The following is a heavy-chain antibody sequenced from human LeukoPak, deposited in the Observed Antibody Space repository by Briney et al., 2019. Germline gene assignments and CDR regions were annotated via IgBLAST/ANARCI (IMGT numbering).Heavy chain of an antibody. CDR1: GFTLDDYA. CDR3: AKDSGGYSCGLLDY. CDR2: ISWNSGSI. J-gene: IGHJ4*02. D-gene: IGHD5-18*01. V-gene: IGHV3-9*01. Sequence: GGSLRLSCAASGFTLDDYAMHWVRQAPGKGLEWVSGISWNSGSIGYADSVKGRFTISRDNAKNSLYLQMNSLRAEDTALYYCAKDSGGYSCGLLDYWGQGTLVTVSS.